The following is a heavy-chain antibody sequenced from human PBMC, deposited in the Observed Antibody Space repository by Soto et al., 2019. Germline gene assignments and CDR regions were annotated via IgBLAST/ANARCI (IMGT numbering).Heavy chain of an antibody. CDR3: ARVPLRGYGIRAFDI. D-gene: IGHD5-12*01. CDR2: IYDSGST. V-gene: IGHV4-30-4*01. J-gene: IGHJ3*02. Sequence: QVQLQESGPGLVKPSQTLSLTCTVSGGSISSGDYYWSWIRQPPGKGLEWIGYIYDSGSTYYNPSLKSRVTIAVDTSKNQFSLKLSSVTAADTALYYCARVPLRGYGIRAFDIWGQGTMVTVSS. CDR1: GGSISSGDYY.